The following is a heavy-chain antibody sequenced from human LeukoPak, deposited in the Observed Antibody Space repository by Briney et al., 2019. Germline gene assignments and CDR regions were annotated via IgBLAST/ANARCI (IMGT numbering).Heavy chain of an antibody. Sequence: GGSLRLSCAASGFTFSSYEMNWVRQAPGKGLEWVSSISSSSSYIYYADSVKGRFTISRDNAKNSLYLQMNSLRAEDTAVYYCARDRAPYYYYMDVWGKGTTVTVSS. CDR3: ARDRAPYYYYMDV. CDR1: GFTFSSYE. CDR2: ISSSSSYI. J-gene: IGHJ6*03. V-gene: IGHV3-21*01.